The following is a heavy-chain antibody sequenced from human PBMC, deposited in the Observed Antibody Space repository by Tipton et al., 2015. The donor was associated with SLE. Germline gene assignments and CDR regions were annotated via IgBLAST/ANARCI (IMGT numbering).Heavy chain of an antibody. CDR3: ARYPESNYHWFGP. CDR2: IYYSGST. CDR1: GGSISSGDYY. Sequence: TLSLTCTVSGGSISSGDYYWSWIRQPPGKGLEWIGYIYYSGSTNYNPSLKSRVTISVDTSKNQFSLKLSSVTAADTAVYYCARYPESNYHWFGPWGQGALVTVSS. J-gene: IGHJ5*02. V-gene: IGHV4-61*08. D-gene: IGHD4-11*01.